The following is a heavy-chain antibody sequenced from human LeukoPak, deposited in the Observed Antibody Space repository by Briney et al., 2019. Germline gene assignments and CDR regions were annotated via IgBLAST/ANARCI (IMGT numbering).Heavy chain of an antibody. CDR1: GGSISSYY. CDR2: IYYSGST. Sequence: SETLSLTCTVSGGSISSYYWSWIRQPPGKGLQWIGYIYYSGSTKYNPSLKSRVTISVDTSKNQFSLRLSSVTAAGTAVYYCAREITGTTWAFDIWGQGTLVTVSS. D-gene: IGHD1-7*01. J-gene: IGHJ3*02. CDR3: AREITGTTWAFDI. V-gene: IGHV4-59*08.